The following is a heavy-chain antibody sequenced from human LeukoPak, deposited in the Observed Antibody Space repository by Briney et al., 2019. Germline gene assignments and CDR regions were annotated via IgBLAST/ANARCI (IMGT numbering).Heavy chain of an antibody. V-gene: IGHV4-59*12. CDR3: ARTSPNGFFDY. Sequence: PSETLSLTCTVSGGSISSYYWSWIRQPPGKGLEWIGYIYYSGSTNYNPSLKSRVTISVDRSKNQFSLKLSSVTAADTAVYYCARTSPNGFFDYWGQGTLVTVSS. J-gene: IGHJ4*02. CDR1: GGSISSYY. CDR2: IYYSGST.